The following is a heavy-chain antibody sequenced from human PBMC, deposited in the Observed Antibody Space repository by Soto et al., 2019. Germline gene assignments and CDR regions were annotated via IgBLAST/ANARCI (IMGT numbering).Heavy chain of an antibody. CDR1: GYTFTSYD. J-gene: IGHJ6*03. CDR3: ASGGTTVTSGPRYYYYYMDV. Sequence: GASVKVSCKASGYTFTSYDINWVRQATGQGLEWMGWMNPNSGNTGYAQKFQGRVTMTRNTSISTAYMELSSLRSEDTAVYYCASGGTTVTSGPRYYYYYMDVWGKGTTVTVSS. V-gene: IGHV1-8*01. CDR2: MNPNSGNT. D-gene: IGHD4-17*01.